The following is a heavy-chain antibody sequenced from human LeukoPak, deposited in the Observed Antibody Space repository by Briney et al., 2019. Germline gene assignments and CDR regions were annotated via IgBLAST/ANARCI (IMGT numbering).Heavy chain of an antibody. CDR1: GFTFSSYW. J-gene: IGHJ4*02. CDR2: IKKDGRQK. D-gene: IGHD5-18*01. CDR3: ARYRWGYSYGGD. Sequence: GGSLRLSCAASGFTFSSYWMSWVRQAPGKGLEWVANIKKDGRQKNYVGSVKGRFNISRGKAKNSLYMQMHCPLAEDPGLTYCARYRWGYSYGGDWGQGTLVTVSS. V-gene: IGHV3-7*01.